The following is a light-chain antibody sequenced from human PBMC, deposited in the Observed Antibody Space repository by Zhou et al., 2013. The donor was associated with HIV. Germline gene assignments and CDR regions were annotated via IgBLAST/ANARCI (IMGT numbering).Light chain of an antibody. CDR1: QSVTSY. CDR3: QQYGSSPYT. V-gene: IGKV3-20*01. CDR2: EAS. J-gene: IGKJ2*01. Sequence: EIVLTQSPATLSLSPGERATLSCRASQSVTSYLAWYQQKLGQAPRLLIYEASNRATGTPTRFRGSGSGTDFTLTISRLEPEDFAVYYCQQYGSSPYTFGQGTKLEIK.